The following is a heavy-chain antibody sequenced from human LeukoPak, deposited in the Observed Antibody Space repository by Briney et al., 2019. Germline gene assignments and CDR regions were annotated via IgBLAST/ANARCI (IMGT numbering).Heavy chain of an antibody. V-gene: IGHV3-23*01. J-gene: IGHJ4*02. CDR3: AKGGCSSTSCSPGY. CDR1: GFTFSSYA. Sequence: GGSLRLTCAAYGFTFSSYAMSWVRQAPGKGLDWISAISGSGGSTYYADSVKSRFTISRDNSKNTLYLQMNRLRAEDTAVYYCAKGGCSSTSCSPGYWGQGTLVTVSS. D-gene: IGHD2-2*01. CDR2: ISGSGGST.